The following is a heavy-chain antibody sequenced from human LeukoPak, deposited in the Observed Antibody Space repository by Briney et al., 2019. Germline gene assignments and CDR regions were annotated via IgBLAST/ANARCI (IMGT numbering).Heavy chain of an antibody. CDR2: IIPIFGTA. CDR3: ARVEVVPAAIAWFDP. Sequence: SVKVSCKASGGTFISYAISWVRQAPGQGLEWRGGIIPIFGTANYAQKFQGRVTITADESTSTAYMELSSLRSEDTAVYYCARVEVVPAAIAWFDPWGQGTLVTVSS. D-gene: IGHD2-2*02. J-gene: IGHJ5*02. V-gene: IGHV1-69*01. CDR1: GGTFISYA.